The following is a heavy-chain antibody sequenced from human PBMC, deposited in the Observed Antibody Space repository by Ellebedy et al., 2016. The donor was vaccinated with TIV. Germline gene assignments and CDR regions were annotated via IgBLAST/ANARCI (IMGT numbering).Heavy chain of an antibody. J-gene: IGHJ4*02. V-gene: IGHV1-18*01. CDR3: ARDWGWGPGRTGLDY. D-gene: IGHD1-1*01. Sequence: AASVKVSCKASGYRFTSFGIRWVRQAPGQGLEWMGWISTDRSNTNYAEKFRHRVVMTTDAYTNTAYMELGSLRSDDTAMYYCARDWGWGPGRTGLDYWGQGTLVTVSS. CDR2: ISTDRSNT. CDR1: GYRFTSFG.